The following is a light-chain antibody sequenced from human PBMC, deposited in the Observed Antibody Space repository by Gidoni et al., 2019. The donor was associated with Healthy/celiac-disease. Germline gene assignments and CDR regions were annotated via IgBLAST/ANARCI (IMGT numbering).Light chain of an antibody. CDR3: QQNYSTPFT. V-gene: IGKV1-39*01. CDR1: QSISSY. CDR2: AAS. J-gene: IGKJ5*01. Sequence: DIQMTQSSSSPSASVGDRVTITCRASQSISSYLNWYQQKPGKAPKLLIYAASSLQSGVPSRFSGSGSGTDFTLTISSLQPEDFATYYCQQNYSTPFTFGQGTRLEIK.